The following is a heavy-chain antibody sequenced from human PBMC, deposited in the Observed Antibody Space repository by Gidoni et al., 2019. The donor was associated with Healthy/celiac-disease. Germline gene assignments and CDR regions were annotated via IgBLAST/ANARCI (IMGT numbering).Heavy chain of an antibody. CDR3: ASITHSMGY. CDR2: IYYSGST. D-gene: IGHD1-20*01. CDR1: GGASSSSSYY. J-gene: IGHJ4*02. Sequence: QLQLQESRPGLVQPSETLSPTCTVSGGASSSSSYYWGWIRPPPGKGLEWSGGIYYSGSTYYNPSLKSRITISVDTSKNQFSLKLSSVTAADTAVYYCASITHSMGYWGQGTLVTVSS. V-gene: IGHV4-39*01.